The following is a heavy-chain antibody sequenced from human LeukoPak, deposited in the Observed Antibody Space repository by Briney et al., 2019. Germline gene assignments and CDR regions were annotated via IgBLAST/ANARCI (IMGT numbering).Heavy chain of an antibody. CDR1: GFTFSSYG. J-gene: IGHJ4*02. V-gene: IGHV3-33*06. CDR3: AKEYGSGSYPN. CDR2: IWYDGSNK. D-gene: IGHD3-10*01. Sequence: GGSLRLSCAASGFTFSSYGMHWVRQAPGKGLEWVAVIWYDGSNKYYADSVKGRFTISRDNSKNTLYLQMNSLRAEDTAVYYCAKEYGSGSYPNWDQGTLVTVSS.